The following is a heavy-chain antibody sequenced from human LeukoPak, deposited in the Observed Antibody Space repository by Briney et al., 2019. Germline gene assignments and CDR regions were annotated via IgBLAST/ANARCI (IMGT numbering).Heavy chain of an antibody. CDR3: ARDMSGTYSFDY. D-gene: IGHD1-26*01. V-gene: IGHV3-64D*06. J-gene: IGHJ4*02. Sequence: VSFIHHNGDITSYADSVRGRFTVSRDNSKNTLFLDLTSLRTDDTAVYYCARDMSGTYSFDYWGQGTLVTVSS. CDR2: IHHNGDIT.